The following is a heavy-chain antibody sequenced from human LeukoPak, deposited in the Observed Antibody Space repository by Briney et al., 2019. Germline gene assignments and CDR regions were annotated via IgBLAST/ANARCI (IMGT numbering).Heavy chain of an antibody. D-gene: IGHD1-26*01. CDR1: GFTFSNYW. V-gene: IGHV3-33*08. CDR3: ARGVVGATTGWYFDL. CDR2: IWSDESNK. J-gene: IGHJ2*01. Sequence: GGSLRLSCVVSGFTFSNYWMTWVRQAPGKGLEWVAVIWSDESNKYYADSVKGRFTISRDNFKNTLYLHMNRLRAEDTTVYYCARGVVGATTGWYFDLWGRGTLVTVSS.